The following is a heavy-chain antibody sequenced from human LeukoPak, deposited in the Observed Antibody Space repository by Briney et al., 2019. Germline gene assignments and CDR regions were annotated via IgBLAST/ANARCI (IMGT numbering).Heavy chain of an antibody. V-gene: IGHV3-21*01. Sequence: GGCLRLSCAASGFTFNDYTMTWVPQAPGKGLEWVSSITGDCNYIYYADSVKGRFTISRDNAPNSLFLELNSLRGEDTAVYYCARERNFYYFDYWGQGALVTVSS. CDR2: ITGDCNYI. J-gene: IGHJ4*02. CDR1: GFTFNDYT. D-gene: IGHD3-3*01. CDR3: ARERNFYYFDY.